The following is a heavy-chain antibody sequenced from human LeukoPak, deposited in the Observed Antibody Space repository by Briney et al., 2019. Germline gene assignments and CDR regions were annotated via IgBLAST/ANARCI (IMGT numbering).Heavy chain of an antibody. CDR1: GFTFSSYG. CDR3: VRDGDGYSRYTHGEFDY. Sequence: GGSLRLSCAASGFTFSSYGMHWVRQAPGKGLEGVAVICYDGSNKYYADSVKGRFTISRDNSKKMLYLHMNSLRAEDTAVYSCVRDGDGYSRYTHGEFDYWGQGTLVTVSS. J-gene: IGHJ4*02. D-gene: IGHD4-4*01. V-gene: IGHV3-33*01. CDR2: ICYDGSNK.